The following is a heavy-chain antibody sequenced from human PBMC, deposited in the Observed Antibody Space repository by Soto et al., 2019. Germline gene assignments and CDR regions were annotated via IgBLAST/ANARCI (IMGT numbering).Heavy chain of an antibody. CDR1: GFTFSHYW. Sequence: LRLSCAASGFTFSHYWMTWVRQAPGKGLEWVANIKQDGSQKSYVDSVKGRFTISRDNAKNSLYLQMNSLRAEDTAVYYCLRARGFYHESRGYLTYFDSWGQGTLVTVSS. CDR2: IKQDGSQK. J-gene: IGHJ4*02. V-gene: IGHV3-7*01. D-gene: IGHD2-2*03. CDR3: LRARGFYHESRGYLTYFDS.